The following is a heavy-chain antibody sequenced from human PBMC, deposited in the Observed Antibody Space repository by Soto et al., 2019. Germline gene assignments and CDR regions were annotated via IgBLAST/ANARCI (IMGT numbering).Heavy chain of an antibody. D-gene: IGHD1-26*01. CDR1: GFIFENFG. CDR2: TSGSGFKK. CDR3: AKNQGVELVPLATVDWFDP. V-gene: IGHV3-23*01. J-gene: IGHJ5*02. Sequence: AGGSLRLSCAASGFIFENFGMSWVRQAPGKGLEWISSTSGSGFKKYYADSVKGRFTISRDNSKSTVYLELNNLSAEDTAVYHCAKNQGVELVPLATVDWFDPWGQGSVVTVSS.